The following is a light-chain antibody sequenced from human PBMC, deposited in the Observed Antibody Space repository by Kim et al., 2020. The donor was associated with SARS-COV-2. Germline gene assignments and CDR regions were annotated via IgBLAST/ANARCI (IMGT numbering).Light chain of an antibody. J-gene: IGKJ4*01. CDR1: QSVGRNY. V-gene: IGKV3-20*01. CDR3: QQYAMSPLT. Sequence: LSPGERATLSCRAGQSVGRNYLAWFQQKPGQAPRLLIYGASSRATGIPDRISGSGSGTDFTLTISRLEPEDSAVYYCQQYAMSPLTFGGGTKLEI. CDR2: GAS.